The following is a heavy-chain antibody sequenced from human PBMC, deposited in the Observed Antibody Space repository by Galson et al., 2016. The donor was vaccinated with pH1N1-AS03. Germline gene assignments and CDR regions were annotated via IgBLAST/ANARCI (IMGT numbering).Heavy chain of an antibody. CDR3: TTDTSSDYDSSGYPFDY. CDR1: GFTFSNAW. Sequence: SLRLSCAASGFTFSNAWMSWVRQAPGKGLEWVGPIKSKTDGGTTYYAAPVTGRFTISREDSKNTLYLQMNSLKTEDKAVDYCTTDTSSDYDSSGYPFDYWGQGTLVTVSS. V-gene: IGHV3-15*05. J-gene: IGHJ4*02. D-gene: IGHD3-22*01. CDR2: IKSKTDGGTT.